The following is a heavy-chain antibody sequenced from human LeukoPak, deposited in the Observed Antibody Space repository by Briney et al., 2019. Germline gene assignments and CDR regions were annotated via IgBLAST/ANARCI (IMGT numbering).Heavy chain of an antibody. CDR2: ISYDGSNK. CDR1: GFTLSSYA. V-gene: IGHV3-30-3*01. CDR3: ARGPLHGMDV. Sequence: GRSLRLSCAASGFTLSSYAMHWVRQAPGKGLEWVAVISYDGSNKYYADSVKGRFTISRVNSKNTLYLQINSLRAEGTAVYYCARGPLHGMDVWGQETRVTVSS. J-gene: IGHJ6*01.